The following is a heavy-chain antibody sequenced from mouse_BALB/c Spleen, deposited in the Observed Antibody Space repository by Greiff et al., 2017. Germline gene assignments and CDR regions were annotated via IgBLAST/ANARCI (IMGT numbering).Heavy chain of an antibody. CDR1: GFTFSSYG. V-gene: IGHV5-6-3*01. J-gene: IGHJ2*01. CDR3: ARVYGNYYFDY. D-gene: IGHD2-1*01. CDR2: INSNGGST. Sequence: EVQVVESGGGLVQPGGSLKLSCAASGFTFSSYGMSWVRQTPDKRLELVATINSNGGSTYYPDSVKGRFTISRDNAKNTLYLQMSSLKSEDTAMYYCARVYGNYYFDYWGQGTTLTVSS.